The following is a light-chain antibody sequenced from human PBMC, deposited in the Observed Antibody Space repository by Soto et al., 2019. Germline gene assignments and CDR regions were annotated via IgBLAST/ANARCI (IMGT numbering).Light chain of an antibody. CDR2: DAS. J-gene: IGKJ1*01. CDR1: QSINRW. V-gene: IGKV1-5*01. Sequence: DIQMTQSASTLSASVGDRVTISCRASQSINRWLAWYQKKPGKAPKVLVWDASTLQRGVPSRFSGSGFGTEFTLTISSLQPDDFATYYCQQYNSYPWTFGQGTKVDIK. CDR3: QQYNSYPWT.